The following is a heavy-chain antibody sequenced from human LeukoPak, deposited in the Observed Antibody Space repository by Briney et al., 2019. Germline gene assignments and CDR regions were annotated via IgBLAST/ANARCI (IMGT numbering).Heavy chain of an antibody. CDR1: GLSLNSYA. Sequence: GGSLRLSCTASGLSLNSYAMSWVRQVPGKGLEWVSASSSSDDGKWYAESVRGRFTISRDTSKNTVYLQMNSLRAEDTAVYYCAREERTTFRLSSNWFDPWGQGTLVTVSS. D-gene: IGHD4-11*01. V-gene: IGHV3-23*01. CDR3: AREERTTFRLSSNWFDP. J-gene: IGHJ5*02. CDR2: SSSSDDGK.